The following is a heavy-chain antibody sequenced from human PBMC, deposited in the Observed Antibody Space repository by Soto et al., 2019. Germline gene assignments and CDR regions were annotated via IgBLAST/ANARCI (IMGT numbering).Heavy chain of an antibody. CDR2: IIPVLGMA. Sequence: QVQLVQSGAEVKKPGSSVKVSCKASGGTFSNYTISWVRQAPGQGLEWMGRIIPVLGMANYAQKFQGRVTTPADKSTTTAYMELSSLRCEDTAVYYCPRDQLGQQLVWPPTPPPPPTSYYYGLDVWGQGTTVTVSS. D-gene: IGHD6-13*01. CDR3: PRDQLGQQLVWPPTPPPPPTSYYYGLDV. CDR1: GGTFSNYT. V-gene: IGHV1-69*08. J-gene: IGHJ6*02.